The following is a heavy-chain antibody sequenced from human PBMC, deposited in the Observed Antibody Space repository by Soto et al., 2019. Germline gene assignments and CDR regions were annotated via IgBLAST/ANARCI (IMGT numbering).Heavy chain of an antibody. Sequence: GSLSLSCAASGFTFTDAWMSWVRQAPGSGLEWVGRIKSKADGGTTDYAAPVKGRFTISRDDSENTLYLQMNSLKSDDTAVYYCTTARVTIFGVVTTDLFYFWGQGALVTVSS. D-gene: IGHD3-3*01. CDR1: GFTFTDAW. V-gene: IGHV3-15*01. CDR3: TTARVTIFGVVTTDLFYF. J-gene: IGHJ1*01. CDR2: IKSKADGGTT.